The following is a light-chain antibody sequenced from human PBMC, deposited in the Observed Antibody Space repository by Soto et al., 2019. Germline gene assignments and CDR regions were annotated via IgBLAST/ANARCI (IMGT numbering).Light chain of an antibody. CDR3: TSFTTAYTHV. J-gene: IGLJ1*01. CDR2: DVT. CDR1: SSDIGRYDY. Sequence: QSVLTQPASVSGSPGQSITVSCTGTSSDIGRYDYVSWYQQHPGKVPKLLIYDVTNRPSGVSNRFSGSKSGNTASLTISRLQAEDEADYYRTSFTTAYTHVFGTGTKVTVL. V-gene: IGLV2-14*03.